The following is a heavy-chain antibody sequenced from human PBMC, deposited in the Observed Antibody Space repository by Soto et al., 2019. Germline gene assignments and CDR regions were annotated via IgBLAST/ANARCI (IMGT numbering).Heavy chain of an antibody. Sequence: GESLKISCKGSGYSFTSYWIGWVRQMPGKGLEWMGIIYPGDSDTRYSPSFQGQVTISADKSISTAYLQWSSLKASDTAMYYCARTLQGVTTFPGSLEVAFDIWGPGTMVTGSS. D-gene: IGHD2-21*02. V-gene: IGHV5-51*01. CDR3: ARTLQGVTTFPGSLEVAFDI. CDR2: IYPGDSDT. J-gene: IGHJ3*02. CDR1: GYSFTSYW.